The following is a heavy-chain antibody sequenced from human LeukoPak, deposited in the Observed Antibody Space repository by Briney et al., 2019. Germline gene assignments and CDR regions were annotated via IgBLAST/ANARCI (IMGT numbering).Heavy chain of an antibody. CDR3: ARTLDYGDYVDY. Sequence: GGSLRLSCAASGFTFSSYAMNWVRQAPGKGLEWVASISGNGGSTYYADSVKGRFTISRDNAKNSLYLQMNSLRAEDTAVYYCARTLDYGDYVDYWGQGTLVTVSS. D-gene: IGHD4-17*01. CDR2: ISGNGGST. J-gene: IGHJ4*02. V-gene: IGHV3-23*01. CDR1: GFTFSSYA.